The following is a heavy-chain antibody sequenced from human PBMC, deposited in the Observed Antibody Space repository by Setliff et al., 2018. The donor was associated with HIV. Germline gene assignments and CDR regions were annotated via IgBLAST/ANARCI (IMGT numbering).Heavy chain of an antibody. J-gene: IGHJ4*02. CDR1: GYAISSGYY. CDR3: ARDNGSGSYFDYTTSYFDC. D-gene: IGHD3-10*01. V-gene: IGHV4-30-4*01. CDR2: TYSSGST. Sequence: PSETLSLTCAVSGYAISSGYYWSWIRQPPGKGLEWIGYTYSSGSTYYNPSLKSRVTISVDTSMNHFSLNLNSVTAADTAVYYCARDNGSGSYFDYTTSYFDCWGQGTLVTVSS.